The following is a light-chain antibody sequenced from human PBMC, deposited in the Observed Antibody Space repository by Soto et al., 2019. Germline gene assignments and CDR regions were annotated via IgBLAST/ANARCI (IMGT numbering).Light chain of an antibody. J-gene: IGLJ1*01. CDR2: EVN. CDR1: SSEVGYYNL. V-gene: IGLV2-14*02. Sequence: QSALTQPASVSGSPGQSITISCTGTSSEVGYYNLVSRYQHHPGKAPKLIIYEVNKRPSGVSNRFSGPKSGNTASLAITGLQAEDEADYYCQSYDSSLSGYVFGTGTKVTVL. CDR3: QSYDSSLSGYV.